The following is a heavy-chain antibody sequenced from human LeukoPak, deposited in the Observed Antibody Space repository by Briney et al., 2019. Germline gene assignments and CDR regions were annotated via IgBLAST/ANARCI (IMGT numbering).Heavy chain of an antibody. Sequence: ASVKVSCQASGYTFTRYYMLWVRQPPGQGLEGMGIINPSGGSTSYAQKLQGRVTKTRDTSTSTVYMELSSLRSENTAVYYCAREGGSGSYCRSFDTGGQGTLFTVSS. V-gene: IGHV1-46*01. D-gene: IGHD3-10*01. CDR2: INPSGGST. J-gene: IGHJ4*02. CDR1: GYTFTRYY. CDR3: AREGGSGSYCRSFDT.